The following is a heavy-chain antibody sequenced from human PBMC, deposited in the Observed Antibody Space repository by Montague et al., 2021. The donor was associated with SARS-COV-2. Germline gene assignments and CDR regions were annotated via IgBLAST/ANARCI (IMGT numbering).Heavy chain of an antibody. J-gene: IGHJ6*02. CDR3: AREGEGRGYYYYGMDV. CDR2: IYYSGST. D-gene: IGHD3-10*01. CDR1: GGSISSYY. Sequence: SETLSLTCTVSGGSISSYYWSWIRQPPGKGLEWIGYIYYSGSTNYNPSLRSRVTISVDTSKNQFSLKLSSVTAADTAVYYCAREGEGRGYYYYGMDVWGQGTTVTVSS. V-gene: IGHV4-59*01.